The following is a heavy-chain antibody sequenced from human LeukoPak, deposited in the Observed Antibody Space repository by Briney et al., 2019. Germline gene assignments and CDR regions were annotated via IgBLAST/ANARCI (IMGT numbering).Heavy chain of an antibody. CDR2: VRSKAHSYAT. D-gene: IGHD3-22*01. J-gene: IGHJ3*02. Sequence: GGSLRLSCAASGFTFSGSAMHWVRQASGKGLEWVGRVRSKAHSYATAYAASVKGRFTISRDDSKNTAYLQMNSLKAEDTAVYYCTRHGGRDYYDSSEDAFDIWGQGTMVIVSS. V-gene: IGHV3-73*01. CDR1: GFTFSGSA. CDR3: TRHGGRDYYDSSEDAFDI.